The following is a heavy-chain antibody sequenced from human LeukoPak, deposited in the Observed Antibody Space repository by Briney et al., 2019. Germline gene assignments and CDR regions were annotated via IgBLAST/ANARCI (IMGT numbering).Heavy chain of an antibody. D-gene: IGHD4-17*01. CDR1: GGSISSYY. V-gene: IGHV4-59*01. CDR3: ATDYGAYAGSAFDI. Sequence: SETLSLTCTVSGGSISSYYWSWIRQPAGKGLEWIGYVYYSGDTNYNPSLKSRVTISVDTSKNQFSLKLTSVTAADTAVYYCATDYGAYAGSAFDIWGQGTMVTVSS. CDR2: VYYSGDT. J-gene: IGHJ3*02.